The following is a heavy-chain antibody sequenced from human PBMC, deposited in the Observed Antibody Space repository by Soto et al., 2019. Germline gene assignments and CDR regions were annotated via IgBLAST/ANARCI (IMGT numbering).Heavy chain of an antibody. CDR1: GGSISSYY. J-gene: IGHJ2*01. CDR2: IYYSGST. Sequence: QVQLQESGPGLVKPSETLSLTCTVSGGSISSYYWSWIRQAPGKGLEWIGYIYYSGSTNYNPSLKSRLTISVDTSKNQSSLKLSSVTAADMAVYYCARGRGGYFDLWGRGTLVTVSS. V-gene: IGHV4-59*01. CDR3: ARGRGGYFDL.